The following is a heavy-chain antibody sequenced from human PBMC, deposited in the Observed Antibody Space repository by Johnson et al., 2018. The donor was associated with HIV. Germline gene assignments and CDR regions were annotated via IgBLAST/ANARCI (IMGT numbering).Heavy chain of an antibody. CDR1: GFSFSDFY. Sequence: QEKLVESGGGLVKPGGSLRLSCAASGFSFSDFYMRWIRQAPRKGLKWISYISSSDSTIYYADSVKGRFTISRDNSKNTLYLQMGSLRAEDMAVYYCAKGGSLTQDAPFDIWGQGTMVTVSS. CDR2: ISSSDSTI. J-gene: IGHJ3*02. V-gene: IGHV3-11*04. D-gene: IGHD1-14*01. CDR3: AKGGSLTQDAPFDI.